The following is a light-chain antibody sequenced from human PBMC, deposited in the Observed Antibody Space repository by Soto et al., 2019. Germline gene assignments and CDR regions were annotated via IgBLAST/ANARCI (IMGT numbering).Light chain of an antibody. CDR1: QSVSSY. J-gene: IGKJ2*01. Sequence: EIVLTQSPATLSLSPGERATLSCRASQSVSSYLACYQQQPGQAPSLLIYDESNRATGIPARFSGSGSGTAFTLTISRLEPEDFAVYYCQQRSNCPPYTFGQGTKLEIK. V-gene: IGKV3-11*01. CDR3: QQRSNCPPYT. CDR2: DES.